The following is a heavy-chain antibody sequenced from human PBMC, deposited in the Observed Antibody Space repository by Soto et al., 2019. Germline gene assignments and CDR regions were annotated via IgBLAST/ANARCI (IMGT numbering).Heavy chain of an antibody. CDR3: AREGGVPAVIGLYYYGMDV. V-gene: IGHV3-30-3*01. CDR1: GFTFNKYD. D-gene: IGHD2-2*02. J-gene: IGHJ6*02. CDR2: ISYDGTKK. Sequence: QVQLVESGGGVVQPGRSLRLSCAASGFTFNKYDIHWVRQAPGKGLEWVAVISYDGTKKYYADSVKGRFTISRDNSKNTLYLQMNSLRAEDTAAYYCAREGGVPAVIGLYYYGMDVWGQGTTVTVSS.